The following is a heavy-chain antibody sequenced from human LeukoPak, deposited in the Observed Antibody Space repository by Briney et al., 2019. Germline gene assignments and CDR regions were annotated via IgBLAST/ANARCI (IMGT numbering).Heavy chain of an antibody. D-gene: IGHD4-11*01. CDR2: IYHSGST. J-gene: IGHJ6*02. Sequence: SQTLSLTCAVSGGSISSGGYSWSWIRQPPGKGLEWIGYIYHSGSTYYNPSLKSRVTISVDRSKNQFSLKVRSLTAADTAVYYCARDRYSNSFYYYYAMDVWGQGTTVTVSS. V-gene: IGHV4-30-2*01. CDR3: ARDRYSNSFYYYYAMDV. CDR1: GGSISSGGYS.